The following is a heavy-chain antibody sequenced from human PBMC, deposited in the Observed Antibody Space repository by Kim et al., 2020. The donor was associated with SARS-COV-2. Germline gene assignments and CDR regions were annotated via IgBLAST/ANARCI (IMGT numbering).Heavy chain of an antibody. CDR1: GFTFTSSN. V-gene: IGHV3-21*01. Sequence: GGSLRLSCVASGFTFTSSNMNWVRRAPGKGLEWVSCISGSGNYIYYAGSVKGRFTISRDNAKNSLYLQMDSLRDEDTAIYYCARDASQYEETRGSYFHYWGQGTLVTVSS. CDR2: ISGSGNYI. D-gene: IGHD2-8*01. J-gene: IGHJ4*02. CDR3: ARDASQYEETRGSYFHY.